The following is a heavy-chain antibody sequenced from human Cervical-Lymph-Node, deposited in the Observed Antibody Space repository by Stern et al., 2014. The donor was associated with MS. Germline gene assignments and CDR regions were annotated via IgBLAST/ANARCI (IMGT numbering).Heavy chain of an antibody. J-gene: IGHJ4*02. V-gene: IGHV1-69*06. CDR3: ARGGGLVGYFDY. CDR1: GDTFSSYA. D-gene: IGHD1-26*01. CDR2: ITPVFGTT. Sequence: VQLVASGAEVKNPGSSVKVSCKASGDTFSSYAINWVRQVPGQGLECMGGITPVFGTTNYAQKFQGRVTITADKSTNTAYMELMTLRSEDTAVYYCARGGGLVGYFDYWGQGTLVSVSS.